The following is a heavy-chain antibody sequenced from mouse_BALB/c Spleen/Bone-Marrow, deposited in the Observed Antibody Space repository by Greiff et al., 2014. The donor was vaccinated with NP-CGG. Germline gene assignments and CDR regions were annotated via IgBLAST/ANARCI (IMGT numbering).Heavy chain of an antibody. CDR1: GFNIKDTY. Sequence: VQLQQSGAALVKPGASVKLSCTASGFNIKDTYMHWVKQRPEKGLEWIGRIDPANGNTKYDPKFQGKATITADTSSNTAYLQLSCLTSEDTAVYYCANYYYGSHFDYWGQGTTLTVSS. CDR3: ANYYYGSHFDY. D-gene: IGHD1-1*01. CDR2: IDPANGNT. J-gene: IGHJ2*01. V-gene: IGHV14-3*02.